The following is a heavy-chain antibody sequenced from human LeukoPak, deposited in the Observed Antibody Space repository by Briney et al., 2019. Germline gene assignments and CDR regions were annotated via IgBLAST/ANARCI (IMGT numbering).Heavy chain of an antibody. V-gene: IGHV1-2*02. CDR2: INPNSGGT. D-gene: IGHD3-10*01. CDR3: ARGGERPEYGSGSYSLDP. Sequence: GASVKVSCKASGYTFTRSYMHWVRQAPGQGLEWMGWINPNSGGTNYAQKFQGRVTISVDTSKNQFSLKLSSVTAADTAVYYCARGGERPEYGSGSYSLDPWGQGTLVTVSS. CDR1: GYTFTRSY. J-gene: IGHJ5*02.